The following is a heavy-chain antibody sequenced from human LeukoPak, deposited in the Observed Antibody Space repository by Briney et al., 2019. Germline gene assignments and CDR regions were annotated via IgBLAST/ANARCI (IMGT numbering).Heavy chain of an antibody. CDR3: ARVAAAGTLYRKDFDY. CDR2: MNPNSGNT. Sequence: ASVKVSCKASGYTFTSYDINWVRQATGQGLELMGWMNPNSGNTGYAQKFQGRVTITRNTSISTAYMELSSLRSEDTAVYYCARVAAAGTLYRKDFDYWGQGTLVTVSS. V-gene: IGHV1-8*03. CDR1: GYTFTSYD. D-gene: IGHD6-13*01. J-gene: IGHJ4*02.